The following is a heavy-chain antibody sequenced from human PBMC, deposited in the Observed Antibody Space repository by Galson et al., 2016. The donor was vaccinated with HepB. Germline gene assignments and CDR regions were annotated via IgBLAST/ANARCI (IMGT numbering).Heavy chain of an antibody. CDR2: ISYDGSYE. D-gene: IGHD3-10*01. V-gene: IGHV3-30*04. CDR3: ARAVHGSGSYWDK. J-gene: IGHJ4*02. CDR1: GFTFSSYA. Sequence: SLRLSCAASGFTFSSYAVHWVRQAPGKGLEWMAVISYDGSYESYAGAVKGRFTISRDNFKNTLYLHLNSLRAEETAVYYCARAVHGSGSYWDKWGQGTLVAVSS.